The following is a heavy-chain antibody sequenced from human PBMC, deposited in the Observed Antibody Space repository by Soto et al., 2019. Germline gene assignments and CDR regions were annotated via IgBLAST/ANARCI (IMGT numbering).Heavy chain of an antibody. Sequence: GGSLRLSCSASGFTFSMFSMHWVRQAPGKGLEYVSGISSNGDSTYCADSVKGRFTISRDNSKNTLYLQMSSLRAVDTAVYYCVHPRSTVQIPPTWGQGTLVTVSS. D-gene: IGHD4-17*01. CDR2: ISSNGDST. V-gene: IGHV3-64D*06. CDR1: GFTFSMFS. J-gene: IGHJ5*02. CDR3: VHPRSTVQIPPT.